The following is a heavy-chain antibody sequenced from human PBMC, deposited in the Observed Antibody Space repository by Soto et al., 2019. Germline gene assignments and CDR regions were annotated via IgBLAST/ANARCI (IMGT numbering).Heavy chain of an antibody. CDR3: ARDQYSGYDCAL. V-gene: IGHV4-30-4*01. D-gene: IGHD5-12*01. Sequence: QVQLRESGPGLVKPSQTLLLTCSVSGASIAGGSYYWSWLRQPPGKGLEWIGYIPSRGRPLYHPSLASRSTISSDTSKNQLSLQFTSVTAADTAVYYCARDQYSGYDCALWGQGTLVTVSS. J-gene: IGHJ4*02. CDR2: IPSRGRP. CDR1: GASIAGGSYY.